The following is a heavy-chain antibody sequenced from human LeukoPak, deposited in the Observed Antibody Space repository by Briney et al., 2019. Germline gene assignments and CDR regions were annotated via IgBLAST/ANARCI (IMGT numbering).Heavy chain of an antibody. CDR2: IRYDGSNK. J-gene: IGHJ6*03. D-gene: IGHD6-13*01. CDR3: ARAVRRSSWYAYYYYYMDV. CDR1: GFTFSSYG. V-gene: IGHV3-30*02. Sequence: GGSLRLSCAASGFTFSSYGMHWVRQAPGKGLEWVAFIRYDGSNKYYADSVKGRFTISRDNSKNTLYLQMNSLRAEDTALYHCARAVRRSSWYAYYYYYMDVWGKGTTVTVSS.